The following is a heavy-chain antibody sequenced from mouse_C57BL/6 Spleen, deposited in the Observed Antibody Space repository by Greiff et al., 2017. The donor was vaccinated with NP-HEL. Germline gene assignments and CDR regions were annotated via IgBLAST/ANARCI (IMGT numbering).Heavy chain of an antibody. CDR2: INPNTGGT. CDR1: GYTFTDYY. V-gene: IGHV1-26*01. J-gene: IGHJ2*01. Sequence: EVKLQQSGPELVKPGASVKISCKASGYTFTDYYMNWVKQSHGKSLSLLCAINPNTGGTSYNQKFKGTATLTVDKSSSTAYMELRSLTSEDSAVYYCAIHGNYGGYWGQGTTLTVSS. D-gene: IGHD2-1*01. CDR3: AIHGNYGGY.